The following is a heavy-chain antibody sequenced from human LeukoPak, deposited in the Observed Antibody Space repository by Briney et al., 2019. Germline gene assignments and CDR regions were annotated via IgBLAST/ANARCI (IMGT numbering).Heavy chain of an antibody. J-gene: IGHJ4*02. V-gene: IGHV5-51*01. CDR2: IYPGDSDT. CDR3: ARLGDLYGDYTINDY. CDR1: GYNFTNNW. Sequence: GESLKISCKGSGYNFTNNWIGWVRQMPGKGLDWMGIIYPGDSDTRYSPSFQGQVTISVDKSVSTAYLQWSSLEASDTAMYYCARLGDLYGDYTINDYWGQGTLVSVSS. D-gene: IGHD4-17*01.